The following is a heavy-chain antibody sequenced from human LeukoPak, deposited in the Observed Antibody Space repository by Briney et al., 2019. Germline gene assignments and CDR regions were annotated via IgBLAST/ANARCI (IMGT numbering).Heavy chain of an antibody. CDR2: IIPIFGTA. CDR1: GGTFSSYA. D-gene: IGHD3-16*01. Sequence: GSSVKVSCKASGGTFSSYAISWVRQAPGQGLEWMGGIIPIFGTANYAQKFQGRVTITTDESTSTAYVELSSLRSEDTAVYYCARDLRELLTFDYWGQGTLVTVSS. V-gene: IGHV1-69*05. J-gene: IGHJ4*02. CDR3: ARDLRELLTFDY.